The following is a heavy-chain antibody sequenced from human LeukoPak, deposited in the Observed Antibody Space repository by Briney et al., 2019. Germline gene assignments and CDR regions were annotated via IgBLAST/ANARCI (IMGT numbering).Heavy chain of an antibody. D-gene: IGHD2-2*01. V-gene: IGHV4-39*01. CDR3: ASTALGYCSSTSCFTPHYFDY. Sequence: SETLSLTCTVSGCSISSSSYYWGWIRQPPGKGLEWIGSIYYSESTYYNPSLKSRVTISVDTSKNQFSLKLSSVTAADTAVYYCASTALGYCSSTSCFTPHYFDYWGQGTLVTVSS. CDR1: GCSISSSSYY. J-gene: IGHJ4*02. CDR2: IYYSEST.